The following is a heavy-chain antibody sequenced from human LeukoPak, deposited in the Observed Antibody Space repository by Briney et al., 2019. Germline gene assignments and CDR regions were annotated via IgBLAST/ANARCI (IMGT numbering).Heavy chain of an antibody. J-gene: IGHJ5*02. V-gene: IGHV1-18*01. CDR3: ARAPYEIAAALIYNWFAP. D-gene: IGHD6-13*01. Sequence: ASVKVSCKASGYTFTNYGISWVRQAPGQGPEWMGWISVYNGKTNHSQKFQGRVTMPTDTSTSTACRELRSLRSDDTAVYYCARAPYEIAAALIYNWFAPWGQGTLVTVSS. CDR2: ISVYNGKT. CDR1: GYTFTNYG.